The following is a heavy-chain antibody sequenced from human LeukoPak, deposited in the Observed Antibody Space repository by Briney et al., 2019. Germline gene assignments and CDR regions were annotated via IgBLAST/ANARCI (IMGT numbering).Heavy chain of an antibody. CDR3: ARYTVARRYFDY. CDR2: IYTSGST. D-gene: IGHD6-19*01. Sequence: SQTLSLTCILSGGSISSDTYYWTWIRQPAGKGLEWIGRIYTSGSTNYNPSLKSRVTISVDTSKNQFSLKLSSVTAADTAVYYCARYTVARRYFDYWGQGTLVTVSS. V-gene: IGHV4-61*02. J-gene: IGHJ4*02. CDR1: GGSISSDTYY.